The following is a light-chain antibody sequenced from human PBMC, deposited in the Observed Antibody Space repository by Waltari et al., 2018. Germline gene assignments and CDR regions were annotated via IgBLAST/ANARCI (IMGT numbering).Light chain of an antibody. CDR1: QSLSSN. J-gene: IGKJ4*01. CDR3: QQYNDWPRVT. V-gene: IGKV3-15*01. CDR2: GAS. Sequence: EMVMTQSPATLSVSPGKSSTLSCRASQSLSSNLAWYQQKPGQAPRLLIYGASTRATGIPARFSGSGSGTEFTLTISSLQSEDFAVYYCQQYNDWPRVTFGGGTKVEIK.